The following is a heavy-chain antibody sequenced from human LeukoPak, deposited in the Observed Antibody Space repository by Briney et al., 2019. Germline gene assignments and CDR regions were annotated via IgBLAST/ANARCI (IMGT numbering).Heavy chain of an antibody. CDR2: TYTGGNS. D-gene: IGHD3-22*01. CDR3: ARGGRGSAAVVAPRSFDI. CDR1: GFTVSSTH. V-gene: IGHV3-53*01. Sequence: PGGSLRLSCAASGFTVSSTHMVWVRQAPGKGLEWVSVTYTGGNSYYAGSVKGRFIISRDISKNTLYLQMNSLRAEDSALYYCARGGRGSAAVVAPRSFDIWGKGTMVTVSS. J-gene: IGHJ3*02.